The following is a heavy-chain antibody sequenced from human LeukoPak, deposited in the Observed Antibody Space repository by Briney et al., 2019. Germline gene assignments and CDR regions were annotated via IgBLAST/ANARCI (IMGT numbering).Heavy chain of an antibody. V-gene: IGHV3-64*01. CDR2: ISSDGGST. Sequence: GGSLRLSCAASEFSFSTYSMHWVRQAPGKGLEHVSAISSDGGSTYYANSVKGRFTISRDNSKNTLYLQVGSLRAEDMAVYYCARGGYSSAEGPLGYWGQGTLVTVSS. CDR3: ARGGYSSAEGPLGY. D-gene: IGHD6-19*01. CDR1: EFSFSTYS. J-gene: IGHJ4*02.